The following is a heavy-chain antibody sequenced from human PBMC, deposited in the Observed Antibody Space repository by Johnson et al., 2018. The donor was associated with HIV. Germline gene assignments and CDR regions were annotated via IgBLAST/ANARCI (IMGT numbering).Heavy chain of an antibody. V-gene: IGHV3-30*03. D-gene: IGHD3-3*01. J-gene: IGHJ3*02. CDR1: GFTFDDYG. CDR2: ISYDGSNK. CDR3: TTRVTVVIISSDAFDI. Sequence: QVQLVESGGGVVQPGGSLRLSCAASGFTFDDYGMSWVRQAPGKGLEWVAVISYDGSNKYYADSVKGRFTISRDDSKNTLYLQMNSLKTEDTAVYYCTTRVTVVIISSDAFDIWGQGTMVTVSS.